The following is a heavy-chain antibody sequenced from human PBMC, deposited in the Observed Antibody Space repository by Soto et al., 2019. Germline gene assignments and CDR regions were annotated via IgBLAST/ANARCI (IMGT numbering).Heavy chain of an antibody. CDR1: GGTVRSYA. J-gene: IGHJ4*02. D-gene: IGHD3-10*01. Sequence: SVKVSCKASGGTVRSYAITWVRQAPGKGLEWMGVLFPIFVSAHYAQKFQGIVTITADESTSTAYMELSGLRSEDTAIYYCARDLSSDSTGFRGYDLWGQGTLVTVSS. CDR3: ARDLSSDSTGFRGYDL. CDR2: LFPIFVSA. V-gene: IGHV1-69*13.